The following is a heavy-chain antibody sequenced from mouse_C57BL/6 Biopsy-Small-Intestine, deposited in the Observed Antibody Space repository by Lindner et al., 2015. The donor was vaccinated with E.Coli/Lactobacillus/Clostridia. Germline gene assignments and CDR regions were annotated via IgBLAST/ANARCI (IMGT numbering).Heavy chain of an antibody. V-gene: IGHV1-20*01. CDR1: GYSFTGYF. J-gene: IGHJ2*01. CDR3: ARWAYSNFLFDY. D-gene: IGHD2-5*01. CDR2: INPYNGDT. Sequence: VQLQESGPELVKPGASVKISCKASGYSFTGYFMNWVKQSHGKSLEWIGRINPYNGDTFYNQKFKGKATLTVDKSSSTAHIELRSLTSEDSAVYYCARWAYSNFLFDYWGQGHHSHSLL.